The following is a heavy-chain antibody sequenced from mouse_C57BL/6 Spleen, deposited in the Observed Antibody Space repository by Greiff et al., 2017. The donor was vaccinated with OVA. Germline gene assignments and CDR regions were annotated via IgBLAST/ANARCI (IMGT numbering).Heavy chain of an antibody. D-gene: IGHD4-1*01. V-gene: IGHV2-2*01. CDR1: GFSLTSYG. CDR3: ARTGASAWYFDV. CDR2: IWRGGSA. J-gene: IGHJ1*03. Sequence: QVQLQQSGPGLVQPSQSLSISCTVSGFSLTSYGVHWVRQSPGKGLEWLGVIWRGGSADYNAAFISRLSISKDNAKSQVFFKMNSLQAGDTAIYYCARTGASAWYFDVWGTGTTVTVSS.